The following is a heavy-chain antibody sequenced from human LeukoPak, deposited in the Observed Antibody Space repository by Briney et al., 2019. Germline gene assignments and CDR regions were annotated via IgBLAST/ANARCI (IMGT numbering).Heavy chain of an antibody. CDR2: ISYDGSNK. D-gene: IGHD6-19*01. CDR1: GFTFSSYA. CDR3: ARDDQQWLEPFDY. Sequence: GRSLRLSCAASGFTFSSYAMHWVRQAPGKGLEWVAVISYDGSNKYYADSVKGRFTISRDNAKNSLYLQMNSLRAEDTAVYYCARDDQQWLEPFDYWGQGTLVTVSS. V-gene: IGHV3-30-3*01. J-gene: IGHJ4*02.